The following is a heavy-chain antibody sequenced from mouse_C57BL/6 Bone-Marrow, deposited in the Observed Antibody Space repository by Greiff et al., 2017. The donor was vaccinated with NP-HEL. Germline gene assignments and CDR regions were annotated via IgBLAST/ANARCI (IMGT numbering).Heavy chain of an antibody. CDR1: GYTFTDYY. Sequence: EVQLQQSGPVLVKPGASVKMSCKASGYTFTDYYMNWVKQSHGKSLEWIGVINPYNGGTSYNQKFKGKATLTVDKSSSTAYMELNSLTSEDSAVYYCARSITVVNWYFDVWGTGTTVTVSS. CDR2: INPYNGGT. D-gene: IGHD1-1*01. CDR3: ARSITVVNWYFDV. J-gene: IGHJ1*03. V-gene: IGHV1-19*01.